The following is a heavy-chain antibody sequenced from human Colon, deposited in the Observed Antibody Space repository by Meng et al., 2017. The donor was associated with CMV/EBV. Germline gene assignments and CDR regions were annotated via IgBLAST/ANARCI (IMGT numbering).Heavy chain of an antibody. CDR2: IKQDGSEK. J-gene: IGHJ4*02. D-gene: IGHD3-22*01. V-gene: IGHV3-7*01. Sequence: GGSLRLSCAASGFTFSSYWMSWVRQAPGKGLEWVANIKQDGSEKYYVDSVKGRFTISRDNAKNSLYLQMNSLRAEDTAVYYCARGAEYYYDSSGPLYWGQGTLVTVSS. CDR1: GFTFSSYW. CDR3: ARGAEYYYDSSGPLY.